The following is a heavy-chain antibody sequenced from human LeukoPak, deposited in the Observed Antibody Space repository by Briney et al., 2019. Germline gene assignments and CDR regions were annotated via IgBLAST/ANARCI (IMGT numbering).Heavy chain of an antibody. Sequence: GRSLRLSCAASGFTFSSYGMHWVRQAPGKGLEWVAVIWYDGSNKYYADSVKGRFTISRDNSKNTPYLQMNSLRAEDTAEYYCARDGTTAADYWGQGTLVTVSS. CDR1: GFTFSSYG. D-gene: IGHD2-2*01. CDR3: ARDGTTAADY. V-gene: IGHV3-33*01. CDR2: IWYDGSNK. J-gene: IGHJ4*02.